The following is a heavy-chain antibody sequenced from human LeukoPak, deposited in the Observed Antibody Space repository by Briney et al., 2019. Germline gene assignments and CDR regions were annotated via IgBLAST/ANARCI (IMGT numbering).Heavy chain of an antibody. CDR2: INPNSGGT. CDR1: GYTFTGYY. D-gene: IGHD1-26*01. J-gene: IGHJ4*02. Sequence: ASVKVSCKASGYTFTGYYMHWVRQAPGQGLEWMGWINPNSGGTNYAQKFQGRVTITADESTSTAYMELSSLRSEDTAVYYCAREELSGSYFPYWGQGTLVTVSS. CDR3: AREELSGSYFPY. V-gene: IGHV1-2*02.